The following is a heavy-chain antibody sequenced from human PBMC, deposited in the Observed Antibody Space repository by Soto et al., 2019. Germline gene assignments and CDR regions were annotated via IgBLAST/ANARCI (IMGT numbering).Heavy chain of an antibody. J-gene: IGHJ5*02. CDR1: GGTFSSYA. Sequence: QVQLVQSGAEVKKPGSSVKVSCKASGGTFSSYAISWVRQAPGQGLEWMGGIIPIFGTANYAQKFQGGVTITADESTRRAYVELGSLRSEDTAVYYCARGPGGYCSGGSCYWFDPWGQGTLVTVSS. CDR2: IIPIFGTA. D-gene: IGHD2-15*01. CDR3: ARGPGGYCSGGSCYWFDP. V-gene: IGHV1-69*12.